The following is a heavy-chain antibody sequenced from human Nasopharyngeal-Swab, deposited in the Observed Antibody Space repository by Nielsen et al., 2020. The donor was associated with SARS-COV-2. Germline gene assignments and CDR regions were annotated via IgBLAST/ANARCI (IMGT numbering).Heavy chain of an antibody. D-gene: IGHD2-21*01. CDR2: ISGNTFTT. CDR1: GFTFSSYA. CDR3: ASRSLLSGGAFDY. Sequence: GESLKISCAASGFTFSSYAMSWVRQAPGKGLEWVSSISGNTFTTYYTNSVKGRFTISRDNSKNTLYLQMNSLRADDTAVYYCASRSLLSGGAFDYWGQGTLVIVSS. J-gene: IGHJ4*02. V-gene: IGHV3-23*01.